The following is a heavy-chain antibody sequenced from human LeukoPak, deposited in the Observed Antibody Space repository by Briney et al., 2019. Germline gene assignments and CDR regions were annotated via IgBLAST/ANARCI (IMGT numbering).Heavy chain of an antibody. CDR3: ARGYSIGWWGYYFDY. CDR1: GFTLSNYA. CDR2: ISTIGGIT. V-gene: IGHV3-23*01. D-gene: IGHD6-19*01. Sequence: GRSLRLSCAASGFTLSNYAMTCVRQAQGKGLEWVSGISTIGGITYYADSVKGRFTISRDNSKNTLYLQMNSLRAEDTAVYYCARGYSIGWWGYYFDYWGQGTLVTVSS. J-gene: IGHJ4*02.